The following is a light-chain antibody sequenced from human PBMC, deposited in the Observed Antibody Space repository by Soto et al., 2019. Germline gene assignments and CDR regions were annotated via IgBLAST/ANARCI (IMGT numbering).Light chain of an antibody. CDR2: DAS. V-gene: IGKV3-11*01. CDR1: QSVSSY. Sequence: EIVLTQSPATLSLSPGERATLSCRASQSVSSYLAWYQQKPGQAPRLLIYDASNRATGIPARFSGSGSGTDFTLTISSLEPEDFAVYYCQQYRSTPITFGQGTRLEI. J-gene: IGKJ5*01. CDR3: QQYRSTPIT.